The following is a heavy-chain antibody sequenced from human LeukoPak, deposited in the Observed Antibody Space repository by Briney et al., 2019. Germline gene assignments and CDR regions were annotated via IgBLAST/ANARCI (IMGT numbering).Heavy chain of an antibody. CDR2: IWYDGSNK. D-gene: IGHD1-26*01. CDR1: GFIFSSYG. CDR3: AREGASPDYFDY. V-gene: IGHV3-33*01. Sequence: GGSLRLSCAASGFIFSSYGMHWVRQAPGKGLEWVAVIWYDGSNKYYADSVKGRLTISRDNSENTLYLQMNSLRAEDTAVYYCAREGASPDYFDYWGQGTLVTVSS. J-gene: IGHJ4*02.